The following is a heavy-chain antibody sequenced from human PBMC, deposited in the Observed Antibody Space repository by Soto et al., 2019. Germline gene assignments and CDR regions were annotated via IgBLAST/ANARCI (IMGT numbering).Heavy chain of an antibody. Sequence: PGGSLRLSCEASGFTFDDYAMHWVRQAPGKGLEWVSGISWNSGSIGYADSVKGRFTISRDNAKNSLYLQMNSLRAEDTALYYCAKSPYSNYAYGMDVWGQGTTVTVSS. CDR3: AKSPYSNYAYGMDV. CDR1: GFTFDDYA. J-gene: IGHJ6*02. D-gene: IGHD4-4*01. V-gene: IGHV3-9*01. CDR2: ISWNSGSI.